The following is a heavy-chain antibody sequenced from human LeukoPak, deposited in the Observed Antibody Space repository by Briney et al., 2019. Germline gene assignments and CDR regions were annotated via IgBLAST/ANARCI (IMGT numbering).Heavy chain of an antibody. CDR3: ARWTTVTRAFDY. CDR1: GGSFSGYY. J-gene: IGHJ4*02. Sequence: SETLSLTCAVYGGSFSGYYWNWIRQPPGKGLEWIGEINHSGSTNYTPSLKSRVTMSVDTSKNQFSLKLSSVTAADTAVYYCARWTTVTRAFDYWGQGTLVSVSS. D-gene: IGHD4-17*01. V-gene: IGHV4-34*01. CDR2: INHSGST.